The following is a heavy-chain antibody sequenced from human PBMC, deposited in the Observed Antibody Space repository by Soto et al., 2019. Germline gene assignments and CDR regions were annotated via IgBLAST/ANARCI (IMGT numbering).Heavy chain of an antibody. CDR3: ARDLGLIYYDILTGYSGLGY. CDR1: GYTFTSYG. V-gene: IGHV1-18*04. D-gene: IGHD3-9*01. CDR2: ISAYNGNI. J-gene: IGHJ4*02. Sequence: ASVKVSCKASGYTFTSYGISWVRQAPGQGLEWMGWISAYNGNINYAQKLQGRVTMTTDTSTSTAYMELRSLRSDDTAVYYCARDLGLIYYDILTGYSGLGYWGQGTLVTVSS.